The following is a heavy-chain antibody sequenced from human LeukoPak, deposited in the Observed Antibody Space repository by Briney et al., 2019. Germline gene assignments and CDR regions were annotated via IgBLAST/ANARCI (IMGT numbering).Heavy chain of an antibody. Sequence: PGGSLRLSCAASGFTFSSYAMSWVRQAPGKGLEWVSAISGSGGSTYYADSVKGRFTISRDNSKNTLYLQMNSLRAEDTAVYYCARFGNYGSWYFDYWGQGTLVTVSS. CDR3: ARFGNYGSWYFDY. CDR1: GFTFSSYA. J-gene: IGHJ4*02. V-gene: IGHV3-23*01. D-gene: IGHD4-11*01. CDR2: ISGSGGST.